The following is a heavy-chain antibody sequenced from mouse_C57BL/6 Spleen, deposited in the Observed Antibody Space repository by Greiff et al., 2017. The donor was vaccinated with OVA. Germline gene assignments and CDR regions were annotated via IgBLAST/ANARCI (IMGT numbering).Heavy chain of an antibody. J-gene: IGHJ2*01. CDR1: GYAFTNYL. D-gene: IGHD2-3*01. CDR2: INPGSGGT. V-gene: IGHV1-54*01. CDR3: AREEGYDPFDY. Sequence: QVQLQQSGAELVRPGTSVKVSCKASGYAFTNYLIEWVKQRPGQGLEWIGVINPGSGGTNYNEKFKGKATLTADKSSSTAYMQLSSLTSEDSAVYCCAREEGYDPFDYWGQGTTLTVSS.